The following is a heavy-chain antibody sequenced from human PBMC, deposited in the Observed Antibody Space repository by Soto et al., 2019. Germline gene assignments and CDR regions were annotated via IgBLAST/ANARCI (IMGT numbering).Heavy chain of an antibody. CDR1: GGSISSYY. J-gene: IGHJ1*01. CDR2: IYHSGST. Sequence: SETLSLTCTVSGGSISSYYWNWIRQPPGKGLEWSGYIYHSGSTNYNPSLKSRVTISVDTSKNQFSLKLNSVTAADTAVYYCARGPGWSDEYFQDWGQGTMVTVSS. CDR3: ARGPGWSDEYFQD. V-gene: IGHV4-59*01. D-gene: IGHD3-3*01.